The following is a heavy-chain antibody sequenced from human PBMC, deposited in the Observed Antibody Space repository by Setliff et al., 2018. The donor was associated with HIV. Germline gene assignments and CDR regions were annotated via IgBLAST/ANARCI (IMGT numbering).Heavy chain of an antibody. J-gene: IGHJ6*02. D-gene: IGHD5-18*01. Sequence: PGGSLRLSCAASEFTFSSYAMIWVRQAPGKGLEWVANINQDGNEKNYVDSVKGRLTISRDNTKNSLYLQMDSLRAEDTTVYYCARKLQPGYGMDVWGQGTTVTVSS. CDR1: EFTFSSYA. CDR2: INQDGNEK. V-gene: IGHV3-7*01. CDR3: ARKLQPGYGMDV.